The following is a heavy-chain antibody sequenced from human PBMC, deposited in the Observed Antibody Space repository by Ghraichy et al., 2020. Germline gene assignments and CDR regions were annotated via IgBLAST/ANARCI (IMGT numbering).Heavy chain of an antibody. CDR1: GFTFSSYA. CDR3: AKRGGRSSGRPPNY. V-gene: IGHV3-23*01. Sequence: GGSLRLSCAASGFTFSSYAMSWVRQAPGKGLEWVSAISGSGGSTYYADSVKGRFTISRDNSKNTLYLQMNSLRAEDTAVYYCAKRGGRSSGRPPNYWGQGTLVTVSS. D-gene: IGHD6-19*01. CDR2: ISGSGGST. J-gene: IGHJ4*02.